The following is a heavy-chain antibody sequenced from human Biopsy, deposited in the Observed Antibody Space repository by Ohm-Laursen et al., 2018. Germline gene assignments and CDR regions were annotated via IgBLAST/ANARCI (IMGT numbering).Heavy chain of an antibody. J-gene: IGHJ6*04. D-gene: IGHD3-9*01. CDR2: IIPILGRP. CDR3: AREQHPYIDVLTDSFSYVPMDV. V-gene: IGHV1-69*04. CDR1: GGTFTTYG. Sequence: ASVKVSCKASGGTFTTYGFNWVRQAPGQGLEWMGRIIPILGRPTYAQKFQGRVTITADTSTGTVFMDLSTLRSEDSALYYCAREQHPYIDVLTDSFSYVPMDVWGAGTTVTVSS.